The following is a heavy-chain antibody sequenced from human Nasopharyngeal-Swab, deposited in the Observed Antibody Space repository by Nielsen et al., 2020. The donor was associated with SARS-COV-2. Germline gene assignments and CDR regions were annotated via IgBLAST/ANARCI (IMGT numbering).Heavy chain of an antibody. J-gene: IGHJ4*02. CDR1: GLSFGSFG. D-gene: IGHD6-13*01. CDR3: EAAAGDIDY. CDR2: IRGDGSEK. Sequence: GGSLRLSCAASGLSFGSFGMHWVRQAPGKGVEWVAGIRGDGSEKFYADSVKGRFIISRDNSKNTVYLQMNSVRVEDTAVYYCEAAAGDIDYWGQGTLVTVSS. V-gene: IGHV3-30*02.